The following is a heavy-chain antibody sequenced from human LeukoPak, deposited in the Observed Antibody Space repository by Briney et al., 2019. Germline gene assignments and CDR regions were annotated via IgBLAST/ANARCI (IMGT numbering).Heavy chain of an antibody. D-gene: IGHD5-18*01. Sequence: ASVKVSCKASGYTFTSYGINWVRQAPGQGLEWMGWISAYNGNTNYAQKLQGRVTMTTDTSTSTAYMELRSLRSDDTAVYYCARDRIQLWTTYYYYMDVWGKGTTVTVSS. J-gene: IGHJ6*03. V-gene: IGHV1-18*01. CDR3: ARDRIQLWTTYYYYMDV. CDR1: GYTFTSYG. CDR2: ISAYNGNT.